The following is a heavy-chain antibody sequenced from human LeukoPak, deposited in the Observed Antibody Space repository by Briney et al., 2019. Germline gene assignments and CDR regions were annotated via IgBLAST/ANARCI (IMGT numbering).Heavy chain of an antibody. J-gene: IGHJ4*02. CDR1: GITFSSYE. D-gene: IGHD5-24*01. V-gene: IGHV3-33*08. CDR2: IRYDGSNE. CDR3: ARSRYNLDY. Sequence: PGGSLRLSCAASGITFSSYEMKWVRQAPGKGPEWVAIIRYDGSNENYADSVKGRFTISRDNSKKTLYLQMNSLRAENTAVYYCARSRYNLDYWGQGTLVTVSS.